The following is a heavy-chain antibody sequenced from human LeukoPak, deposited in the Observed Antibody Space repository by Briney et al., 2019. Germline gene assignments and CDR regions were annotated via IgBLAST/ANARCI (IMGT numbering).Heavy chain of an antibody. V-gene: IGHV1-46*01. CDR2: INPSGGST. J-gene: IGHJ3*02. CDR1: GYTFTSYY. D-gene: IGHD1-1*01. CDR3: ARGLQNWNPRGGPPDAFDI. Sequence: ASVKVSCKASGYTFTSYYMHWVRQAPGQGLEWMGIINPSGGSTSYAQKFQGRVTMTRDTSTSTVYMELSSLRSEDTAVYYCARGLQNWNPRGGPPDAFDIWGQGTMVTVSS.